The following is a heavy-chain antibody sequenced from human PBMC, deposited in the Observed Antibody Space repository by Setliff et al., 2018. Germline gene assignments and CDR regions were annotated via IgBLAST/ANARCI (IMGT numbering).Heavy chain of an antibody. D-gene: IGHD3-3*01. CDR3: ARDDNDFYSGYPYMDV. Sequence: HWVRQAPGQRLEWMGWINRGSGDTKYSRKFQGRVTITRDTSASTAYMELSRLTYEDTAVYYCARDDNDFYSGYPYMDVWGKGTTVTV. V-gene: IGHV1-3*01. CDR2: INRGSGDT. J-gene: IGHJ6*03.